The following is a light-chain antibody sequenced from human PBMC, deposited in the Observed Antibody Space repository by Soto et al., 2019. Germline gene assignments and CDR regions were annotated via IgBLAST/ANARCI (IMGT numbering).Light chain of an antibody. CDR1: SSDVGGYNY. CDR3: SSYTSSSTPWV. J-gene: IGLJ1*01. Sequence: QSALTQPASVSGSPGQSITISCTGTSSDVGGYNYVSWYQQHQGKAPKLMIYDVSNRPSGVSNRFSGSKSGNTASLTISGLQAEDEADYYCSSYTSSSTPWVFGTGNKVTVL. V-gene: IGLV2-14*01. CDR2: DVS.